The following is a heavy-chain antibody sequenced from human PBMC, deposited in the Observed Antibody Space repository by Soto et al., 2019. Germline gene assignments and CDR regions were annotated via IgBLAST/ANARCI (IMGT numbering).Heavy chain of an antibody. Sequence: QVQLQESGPVLVKPSGTLSLTCAVSGDSIRSEKWWSWVRQPAGKGLEWIGEVHHSGNSNYNPSLKSRVIISVDKPKNQFSLNLSSVTDADTAVYYCARGARQQQRDYWGQGTLVTVSS. V-gene: IGHV4-4*02. D-gene: IGHD6-25*01. CDR1: GDSIRSEKW. CDR3: ARGARQQQRDY. J-gene: IGHJ4*02. CDR2: VHHSGNS.